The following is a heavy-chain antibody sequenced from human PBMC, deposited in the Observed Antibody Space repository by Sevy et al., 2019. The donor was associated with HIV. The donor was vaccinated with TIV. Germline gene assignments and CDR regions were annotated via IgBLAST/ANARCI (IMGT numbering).Heavy chain of an antibody. Sequence: SETLSLTCTVSGGSISSYYWSWIRQPPGKGLEWIGYIYYSGSTNYNPSLKSRVTISVDTSKNQCSLKLSSVTAADTAVYYCARDRRWFGELNGGLGFDPWGQGTLVTVSS. J-gene: IGHJ5*02. V-gene: IGHV4-59*13. CDR1: GGSISSYY. CDR2: IYYSGST. CDR3: ARDRRWFGELNGGLGFDP. D-gene: IGHD3-10*01.